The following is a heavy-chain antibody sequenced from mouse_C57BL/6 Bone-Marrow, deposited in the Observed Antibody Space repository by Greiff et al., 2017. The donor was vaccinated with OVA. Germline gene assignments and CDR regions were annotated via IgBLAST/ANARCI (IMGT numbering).Heavy chain of an antibody. CDR3: ARPPIYYAMDY. Sequence: EVMLVESGGDLVKPGGSLKLSCAASGFTFSSYGMSWVRQTPDKRLEWVATISSGSSYTYYPDSVKGRCTISRDNAKNTRYLQMSSLKSEDTAMYYCARPPIYYAMDYWGQGTSVTVSS. CDR1: GFTFSSYG. J-gene: IGHJ4*01. CDR2: ISSGSSYT. V-gene: IGHV5-6*01.